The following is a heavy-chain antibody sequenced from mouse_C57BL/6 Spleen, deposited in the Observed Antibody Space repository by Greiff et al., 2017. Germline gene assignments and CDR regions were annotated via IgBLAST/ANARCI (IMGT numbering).Heavy chain of an antibody. CDR1: GYAFSSSW. D-gene: IGHD2-1*01. Sequence: VQVVESGPELVKPGASVKISCKASGYAFSSSWMNWVKQRPGKGLEWIGRIYPGDGDTTYNGKFKGKATLTADKSSSTAYMQLSSLTSEDSAVYFCARGGYGNGGYFDYWGQGTTLTVSS. CDR3: ARGGYGNGGYFDY. J-gene: IGHJ2*01. V-gene: IGHV1-82*01. CDR2: IYPGDGDT.